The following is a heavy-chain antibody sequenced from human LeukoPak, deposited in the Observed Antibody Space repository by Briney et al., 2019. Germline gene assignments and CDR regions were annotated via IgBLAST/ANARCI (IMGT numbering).Heavy chain of an antibody. J-gene: IGHJ4*02. D-gene: IGHD3-22*01. CDR2: ISGSGGST. CDR1: GFTFSSYA. V-gene: IGHV3-23*01. CDR3: AKSAEKIVWLLSAPY. Sequence: PGGSLRLSCAASGFTFSSYAMSWVRQAPGKGLEWVSAISGSGGSTYYADSVKGRFTISRDNSKNTLYLQINSLRAEDTAVYYCAKSAEKIVWLLSAPYWGQGTMVTVSS.